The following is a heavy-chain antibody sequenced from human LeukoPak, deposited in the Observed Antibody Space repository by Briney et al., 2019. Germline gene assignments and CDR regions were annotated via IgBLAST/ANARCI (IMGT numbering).Heavy chain of an antibody. Sequence: ASVKVSCKASGYTFTSYGISWVRQAPGQGLEWMGWISAYNGNTNYAQKLQGRVTMTTDTSTSTAYMELRSLRSDDTAVYYCARECKLRCSSTSCYEGYYYYGMDVWGQGTTVTVSS. CDR1: GYTFTSYG. CDR3: ARECKLRCSSTSCYEGYYYYGMDV. J-gene: IGHJ6*02. V-gene: IGHV1-18*01. CDR2: ISAYNGNT. D-gene: IGHD2-2*01.